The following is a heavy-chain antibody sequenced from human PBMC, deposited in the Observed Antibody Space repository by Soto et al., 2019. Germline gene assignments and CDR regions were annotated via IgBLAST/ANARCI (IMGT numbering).Heavy chain of an antibody. J-gene: IGHJ4*02. Sequence: QLQLQESGSGLVKPSQTLSLTCAVSGGSISSGGYSWSWIRQPPGKGLEWIGYIYRSGSTYYNPSLKSRVTISLDRSKNQFSLKLSSVTAAGTAVYSCARGPDCGGDCYSSYLDSWGQGTLVTVSS. CDR2: IYRSGST. CDR1: GGSISSGGYS. CDR3: ARGPDCGGDCYSSYLDS. V-gene: IGHV4-30-2*01. D-gene: IGHD2-21*02.